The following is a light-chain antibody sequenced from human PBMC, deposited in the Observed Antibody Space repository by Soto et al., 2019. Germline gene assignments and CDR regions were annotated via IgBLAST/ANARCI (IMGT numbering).Light chain of an antibody. V-gene: IGLV2-14*01. Sequence: QSALTQPAPVSGSPGQSITISCTGTSSDVGGYNYVSWYQQHPGKAPKLMIYEVSNRPSGVSIRFSGSKSGNTASLTISGLQAEDEADYYCSSYTSSTSLDVFGTGTKVTVL. CDR1: SSDVGGYNY. J-gene: IGLJ1*01. CDR2: EVS. CDR3: SSYTSSTSLDV.